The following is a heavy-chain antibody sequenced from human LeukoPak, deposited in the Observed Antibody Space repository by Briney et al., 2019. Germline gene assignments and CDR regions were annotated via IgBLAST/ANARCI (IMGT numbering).Heavy chain of an antibody. CDR2: MNPNSGNT. D-gene: IGHD5-18*01. CDR1: GYTFTSYY. V-gene: IGHV1-8*02. Sequence: ASVKVSCKASGYTFTSYYMHWVRQAPGQGLEWMGWMNPNSGNTGYAQKFQGRVTMTRNTSISTAYMELSSLRSEDTAVYYCARDVYTAYGSQNDFDYWGQGILVTVSS. CDR3: ARDVYTAYGSQNDFDY. J-gene: IGHJ4*02.